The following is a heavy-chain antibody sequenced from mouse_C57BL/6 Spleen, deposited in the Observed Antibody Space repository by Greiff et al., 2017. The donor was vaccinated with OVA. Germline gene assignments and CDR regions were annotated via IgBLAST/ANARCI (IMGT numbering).Heavy chain of an antibody. Sequence: QVQLQQPGAELVRPGSSVKLSCKASGYTFTSYWMHWVKQRPIQGLEWIGNIDPSDSETHYNQKFKDKATLTVDKSSSTAYMQLSSLTSEDSAVYYGARPHYYGSSYNYAMDYWGQGTSVTVSS. CDR2: IDPSDSET. J-gene: IGHJ4*01. D-gene: IGHD1-1*01. CDR1: GYTFTSYW. CDR3: ARPHYYGSSYNYAMDY. V-gene: IGHV1-52*01.